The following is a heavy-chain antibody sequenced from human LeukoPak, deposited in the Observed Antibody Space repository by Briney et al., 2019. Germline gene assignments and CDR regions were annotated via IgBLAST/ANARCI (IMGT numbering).Heavy chain of an antibody. V-gene: IGHV3-20*04. J-gene: IGHJ4*02. D-gene: IGHD1-26*01. CDR1: GFTFDDYG. CDR3: ARVRGSYYPFDY. Sequence: GGSLRLSCAASGFTFDDYGMSWVRQAPGKGLEWVSGINWNGGSTGYADSVKGRFTISRDNAKNSLYLQMNSLRAEDTAVYYCARVRGSYYPFDYWGQGTLVTVSS. CDR2: INWNGGST.